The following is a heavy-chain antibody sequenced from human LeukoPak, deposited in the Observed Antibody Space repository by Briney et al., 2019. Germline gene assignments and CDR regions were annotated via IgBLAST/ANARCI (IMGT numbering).Heavy chain of an antibody. CDR3: ARDEDYGIFVNVDY. D-gene: IGHD4-17*01. V-gene: IGHV1-18*01. J-gene: IGHJ4*02. Sequence: GASVKVSCKASGYSFVLYGISWVRQAPGQGPEWMGWISTYNGNTKYAEKFQGRVTMTTDTPTSIAYMELRSLRSDDTAVYYCARDEDYGIFVNVDYWGQGTLVTVSS. CDR1: GYSFVLYG. CDR2: ISTYNGNT.